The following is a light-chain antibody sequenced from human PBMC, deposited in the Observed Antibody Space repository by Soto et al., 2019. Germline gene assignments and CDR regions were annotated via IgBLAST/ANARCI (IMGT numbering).Light chain of an antibody. V-gene: IGLV1-40*01. CDR1: SSNIGAGYD. CDR3: QSYDNNLSGGV. Sequence: QSVLTQPPSVSGAPGQRVTISCTGSSSNIGAGYDVHWYQQLPGRAPRLLIYGSSSRPSGVPDRISGSKSGTSASLAITGLQAEDEADYYCQSYDNNLSGGVFGGGPKLTVL. CDR2: GSS. J-gene: IGLJ3*02.